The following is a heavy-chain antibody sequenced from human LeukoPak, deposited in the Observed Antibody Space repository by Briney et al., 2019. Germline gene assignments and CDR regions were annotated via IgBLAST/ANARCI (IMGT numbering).Heavy chain of an antibody. J-gene: IGHJ4*02. CDR1: GFTFSSYE. CDR3: TRDRSRAEDD. V-gene: IGHV3-48*03. Sequence: PGGSLRLSCAASGFTFSSYEMNWVRQAPGKGLEWVSYISSSGSTIYYADSVKGRFTISRDNANNLLYLQMNSLRGEDTAVYYCTRDRSRAEDDWGQGTLVTVSS. D-gene: IGHD1-14*01. CDR2: ISSSGSTI.